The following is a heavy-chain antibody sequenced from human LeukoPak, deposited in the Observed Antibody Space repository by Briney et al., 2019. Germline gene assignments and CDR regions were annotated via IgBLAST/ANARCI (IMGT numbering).Heavy chain of an antibody. CDR1: GGSFSGYY. D-gene: IGHD1-14*01. CDR3: ARASTTFDD. Sequence: SSETLSLTCAVYGGSFSGYYWSWIRQPPGKGLEWIGYISDGGSTNYNPSLKSRVSISVDTSKNQFSLKLSSVTAADTAVYFCARASTTFDDWGQGTLVTVSS. J-gene: IGHJ4*02. CDR2: ISDGGST. V-gene: IGHV4-59*01.